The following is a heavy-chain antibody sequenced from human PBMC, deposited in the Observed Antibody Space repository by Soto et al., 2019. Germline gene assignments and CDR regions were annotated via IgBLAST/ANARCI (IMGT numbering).Heavy chain of an antibody. CDR1: GFNFNSYT. CDR3: ASDCSGGSCYPGMDV. J-gene: IGHJ6*02. CDR2: ISSSGYI. V-gene: IGHV3-21*01. Sequence: EVQLVESGGGLVKPGGSLKLSCAASGFNFNSYTINWVRQAPGKRLEWLSSISSSGYIFSTDSVRGRFTISRDNAKISVYLQINSLRAEDTAVYFCASDCSGGSCYPGMDVWGQGTTVTVSS. D-gene: IGHD2-15*01.